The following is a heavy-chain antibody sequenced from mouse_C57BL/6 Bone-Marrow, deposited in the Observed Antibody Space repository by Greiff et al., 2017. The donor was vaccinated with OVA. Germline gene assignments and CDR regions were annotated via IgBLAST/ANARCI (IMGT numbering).Heavy chain of an antibody. J-gene: IGHJ1*03. CDR2: IDPSDSET. V-gene: IGHV1-52*01. CDR1: GYTFTSYW. CDR3: ARVEFGSSYWYFDV. D-gene: IGHD1-1*01. Sequence: QVQLQQPGAELVRPGSSVKLSCKASGYTFTSYWMHWVKQRPIQGLEWIGNIDPSDSETHYNQKFKDKATLTVDKSSSTAYMQLSILTSEDSAVYYCARVEFGSSYWYFDVWGTGTTVTVSS.